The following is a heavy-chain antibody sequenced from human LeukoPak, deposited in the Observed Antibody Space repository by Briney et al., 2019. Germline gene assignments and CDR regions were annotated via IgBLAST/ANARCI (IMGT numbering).Heavy chain of an antibody. CDR1: GFTFSSYS. D-gene: IGHD4-11*01. Sequence: PGGSLRLSCAASGFTFSSYSMNWVRQAPGKGLEWVSSISSSSSYICYADSVKGRFTISRDNAKKSLYLQMNSQRAEDTAVYYCARGYSNYGYVFDIWGQGTMVTVSS. J-gene: IGHJ3*02. CDR2: ISSSSSYI. CDR3: ARGYSNYGYVFDI. V-gene: IGHV3-21*01.